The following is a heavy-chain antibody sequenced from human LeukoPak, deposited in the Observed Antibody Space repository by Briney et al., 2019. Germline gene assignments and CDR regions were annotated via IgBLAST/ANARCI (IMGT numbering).Heavy chain of an antibody. J-gene: IGHJ4*02. CDR2: IYGSGTT. D-gene: IGHD3-22*01. CDR3: ARDRYYDSSGYDY. V-gene: IGHV4-4*07. Sequence: SETLSLTCTVSGGSISSYWSWIRQPAGKGLEWIGRIYGSGTTTYNPSLKSRVSMSIDTSKNQFSLKLMSVTAADTAVYYCARDRYYDSSGYDYWGQGTLVTVSS. CDR1: GGSISSY.